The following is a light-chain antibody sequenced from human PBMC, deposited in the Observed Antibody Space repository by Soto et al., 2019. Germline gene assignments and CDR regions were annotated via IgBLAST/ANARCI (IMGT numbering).Light chain of an antibody. Sequence: DTQMTQSPSTLSASVGDTVTITCRARQNINNWLAWYQQKPEKVPKLLIYGASTLEDGVTSRFSGSRSGTEFTLTINSLQPDEFATYYCQRYDGYFGQGTKLEIK. CDR1: QNINNW. CDR3: QRYDGY. J-gene: IGKJ2*01. CDR2: GAS. V-gene: IGKV1-5*01.